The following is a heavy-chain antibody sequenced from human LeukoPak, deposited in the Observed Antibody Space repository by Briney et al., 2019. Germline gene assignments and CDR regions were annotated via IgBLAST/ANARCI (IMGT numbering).Heavy chain of an antibody. V-gene: IGHV3-23*01. CDR2: ISGSGGNT. Sequence: GGSLRLSCAASGFTFSSYAMSWVRQAQGKGLEWVSVISGSGGNTYYADAVRGRFTISRDNSKNTVSLQMNSLRVEDTAVYYCAKAPTGYVPGDWGQGTLVTVSS. J-gene: IGHJ4*02. CDR1: GFTFSSYA. CDR3: AKAPTGYVPGD. D-gene: IGHD3-9*01.